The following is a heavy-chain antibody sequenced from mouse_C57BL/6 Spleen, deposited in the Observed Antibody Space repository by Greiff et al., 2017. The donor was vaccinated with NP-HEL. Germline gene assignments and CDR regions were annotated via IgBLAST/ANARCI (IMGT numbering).Heavy chain of an antibody. D-gene: IGHD2-5*01. CDR1: GYTFTDYY. V-gene: IGHV1-26*01. CDR3: ARGSNYWFAY. Sequence: VQLQQSGPELVKPGASVKIPCKASGYTFTDYYMNWVKQSHGKSLEWIGDINPNNGGTSYNQKFKGKATLTVDKSSSTAYMELRSLTSEDSAVYYCARGSNYWFAYWGQGTLVTVSA. CDR2: INPNNGGT. J-gene: IGHJ3*01.